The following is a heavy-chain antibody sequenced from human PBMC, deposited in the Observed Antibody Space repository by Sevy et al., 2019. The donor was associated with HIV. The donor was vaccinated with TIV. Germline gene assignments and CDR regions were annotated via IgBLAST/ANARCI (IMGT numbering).Heavy chain of an antibody. CDR3: ATDRATSATGTLFDY. CDR1: GFTSSSYA. D-gene: IGHD3-9*01. J-gene: IGHJ4*02. Sequence: GGSLRLSCAASGFTSSSYAMSWVRLPPERGLEWVSTISDSGVSTYYADSVKGRFTISRDNSKNRLYLQMNSLRAEDTAVYYCATDRATSATGTLFDYWGQGTLVTVSS. CDR2: ISDSGVST. V-gene: IGHV3-23*01.